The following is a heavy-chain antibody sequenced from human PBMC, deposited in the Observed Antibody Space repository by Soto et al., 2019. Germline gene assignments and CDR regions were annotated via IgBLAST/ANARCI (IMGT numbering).Heavy chain of an antibody. CDR3: ASKTSVAGTGWFDP. V-gene: IGHV1-8*01. CDR2: MNPNSGKT. Sequence: QVQLVQSGAEVKKPGASVKVSCKASGYTFNSYDINWVRQANGQGLEWMGWMNPNSGKTGYAKKFQGRVTMTRNTLISTADIELSSLRSDATAVSYCASKTSVAGTGWFDPCGQGSLVTVSS. J-gene: IGHJ5*02. CDR1: GYTFNSYD. D-gene: IGHD6-19*01.